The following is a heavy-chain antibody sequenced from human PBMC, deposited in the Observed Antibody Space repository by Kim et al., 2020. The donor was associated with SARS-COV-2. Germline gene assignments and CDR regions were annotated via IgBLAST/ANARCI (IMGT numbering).Heavy chain of an antibody. D-gene: IGHD1-26*01. V-gene: IGHV3-21*01. J-gene: IGHJ4*02. CDR3: ASSRSGSELLGY. Sequence: YYADSGKGRFTISRDNAKNSLYLQMNSLRAEDTAVYYCASSRSGSELLGYWGQGTLVTVSS.